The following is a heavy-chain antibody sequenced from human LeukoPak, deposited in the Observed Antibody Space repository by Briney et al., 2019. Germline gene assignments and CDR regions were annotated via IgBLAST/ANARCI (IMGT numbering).Heavy chain of an antibody. V-gene: IGHV3-21*06. CDR1: GFTFTSYN. CDR3: ARDPYSGNYGAYYYYYMDV. D-gene: IGHD1-26*01. CDR2: ITSSSSYI. J-gene: IGHJ6*03. Sequence: GGSLRLSCAASGFTFTSYNMNWVRQAPGKGLEWVSPITSSSSYIYYADSVKGRFTISRDNAKNSLYLQMDSLRVEDTAEYYCARDPYSGNYGAYYYYYMDVWGKGTTVTVSS.